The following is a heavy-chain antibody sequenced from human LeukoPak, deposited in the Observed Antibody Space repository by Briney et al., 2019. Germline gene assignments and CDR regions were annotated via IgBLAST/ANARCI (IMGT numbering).Heavy chain of an antibody. CDR2: ISRSGVTI. J-gene: IGHJ4*02. D-gene: IGHD6-13*01. Sequence: PGGSLRLSCAASGFTFSSYEMNWVRQAPGKGLEWVSYISRSGVTIYYADSVKGRFTISRDNAKNSLYLQMNSLRAEDTAIYYCARVGVFSSSWLLYWGQGTLVTVSS. CDR1: GFTFSSYE. CDR3: ARVGVFSSSWLLY. V-gene: IGHV3-48*03.